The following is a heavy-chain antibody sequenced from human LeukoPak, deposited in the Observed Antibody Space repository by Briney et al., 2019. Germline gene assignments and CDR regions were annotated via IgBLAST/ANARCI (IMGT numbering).Heavy chain of an antibody. Sequence: GRSLRLSCAASGFTFDIYGMHWVRQAPGKGLEWVAVIWYDGSNKYYADSVKGRFTISRDNAKNSLYLQMNSLRAEDTAVYYCARGGYCSDDIWYKWNAFDMWGQGTMVTVSS. CDR1: GFTFDIYG. CDR3: ARGGYCSDDIWYKWNAFDM. V-gene: IGHV3-33*01. J-gene: IGHJ3*02. CDR2: IWYDGSNK. D-gene: IGHD2-15*01.